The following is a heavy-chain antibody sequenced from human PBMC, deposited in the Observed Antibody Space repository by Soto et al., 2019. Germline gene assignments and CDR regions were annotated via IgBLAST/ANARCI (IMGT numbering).Heavy chain of an antibody. D-gene: IGHD1-7*01. Sequence: PVVSLRRSCSSSDCSFISYWIHLFRQSPVKGLVWVSRISGDGSSTNYADSVKGRFTIYRDNAKNTVYLQIDSLRAEDTAVYYCARSLTGTYGDFALWGKGKMVTVSS. CDR2: ISGDGSST. V-gene: IGHV3-74*01. J-gene: IGHJ3*01. CDR1: DCSFISYW. CDR3: ARSLTGTYGDFAL.